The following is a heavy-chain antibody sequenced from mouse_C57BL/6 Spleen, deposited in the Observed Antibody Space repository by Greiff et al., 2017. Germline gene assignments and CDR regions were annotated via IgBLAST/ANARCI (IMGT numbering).Heavy chain of an antibody. CDR3: ARNSNYGGYFDV. CDR2: IDPSDSYT. D-gene: IGHD2-5*01. Sequence: VQLKESGAELVMPGASVKLSCKASGYTFTSYWMHWVKQRPGQGLEWIGAIDPSDSYTNYNQKFKGKFTLTVDKSSSTAYRQISSLTSEDSAVYYCARNSNYGGYFDVWGTGTTVTVSS. J-gene: IGHJ1*03. V-gene: IGHV1-69*01. CDR1: GYTFTSYW.